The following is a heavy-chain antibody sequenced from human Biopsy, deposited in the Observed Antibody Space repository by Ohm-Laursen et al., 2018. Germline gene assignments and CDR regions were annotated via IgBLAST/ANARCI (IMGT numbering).Heavy chain of an antibody. CDR1: DFTFDDYA. D-gene: IGHD3-10*01. CDR3: AKGRSGGTGHGNWFDP. J-gene: IGHJ5*02. Sequence: LRLSCSASDFTFDDYAMSWVRQGPEKGLEWVSVVTGSGRSTYYTDSVKGRSSISRDNSKNTLYLQMNSLRVEDTAVYYCAKGRSGGTGHGNWFDPWGQGTLVIVSS. V-gene: IGHV3-23*01. CDR2: VTGSGRST.